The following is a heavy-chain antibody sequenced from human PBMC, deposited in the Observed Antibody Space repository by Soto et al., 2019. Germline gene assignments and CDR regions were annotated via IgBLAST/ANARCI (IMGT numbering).Heavy chain of an antibody. CDR2: ISHSGST. V-gene: IGHV4-38-2*01. CDR1: GYSISSGYY. CDR3: ARGPEMRFDY. J-gene: IGHJ4*02. Sequence: SETLSLTCAVSGYSISSGYYWGWIRQPPGKGLEWIESISHSGSTYYSPSLKSRVTISLDTSKNQFSLNLRSVTAADTAVYYCARGPEMRFDYWGQGILVTVS.